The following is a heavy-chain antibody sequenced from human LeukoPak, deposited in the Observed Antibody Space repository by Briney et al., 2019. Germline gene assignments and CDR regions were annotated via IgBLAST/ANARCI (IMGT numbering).Heavy chain of an antibody. CDR1: GFTFSSYG. Sequence: GGSLRLSCAASGFTFSSYGMHWVRQAPGKGLEWVAVISYDGSNKYYADSVKGRFTISRDNSKNTLYLQMNSLRAEDTAVYYCAKVFRDTATGSFVGYLDYWGQGTLVTVSS. CDR2: ISYDGSNK. CDR3: AKVFRDTATGSFVGYLDY. V-gene: IGHV3-30*18. D-gene: IGHD5-18*01. J-gene: IGHJ4*02.